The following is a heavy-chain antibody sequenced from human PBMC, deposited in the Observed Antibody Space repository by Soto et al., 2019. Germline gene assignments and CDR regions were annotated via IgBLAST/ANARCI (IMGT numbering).Heavy chain of an antibody. Sequence: GGSLRLSCAASGFTFSTYAMSWVRQAPWKGLEWVAVISYDGSNKYYADSVKGRFTISRDNSKNTLYLQMNSLRAEDTAVYYCARDPNYYDSSGPDYWGQGTLVTVSS. CDR3: ARDPNYYDSSGPDY. J-gene: IGHJ4*02. CDR2: ISYDGSNK. D-gene: IGHD3-22*01. V-gene: IGHV3-30-3*01. CDR1: GFTFSTYA.